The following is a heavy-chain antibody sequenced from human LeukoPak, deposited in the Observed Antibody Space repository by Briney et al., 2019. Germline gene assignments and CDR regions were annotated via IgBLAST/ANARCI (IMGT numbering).Heavy chain of an antibody. V-gene: IGHV4-59*07. J-gene: IGHJ4*02. CDR1: GRPHNSYY. D-gene: IGHD3-9*01. CDR2: IYYSGST. CDR3: ARSNGISPHFDY. Sequence: SDTLSLLRSVSGRPHNSYYWGWIRQAPGEGLEWIWYIYYSGSTNYNPSLKSRVTISVDTSKNQFSLKLSSVSAAETAVYYCARSNGISPHFDYWGQGTLVTVSS.